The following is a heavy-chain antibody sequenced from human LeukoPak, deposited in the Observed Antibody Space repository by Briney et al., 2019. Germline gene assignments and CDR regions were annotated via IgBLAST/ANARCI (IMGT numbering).Heavy chain of an antibody. CDR2: VNPDGSGA. CDR1: GFTFRTYW. CDR3: LRGSSDWKGMDI. V-gene: IGHV3-74*01. Sequence: GGSLRLSCAASGFTFRTYWMHWIRQAPGKGLEWLSRVNPDGSGAIYADSLKGRFTISRDNAKNTVYLQMNSVRADDTAVYYWLRGSSDWKGMDIWGQGTLVTVSS. D-gene: IGHD6-19*01. J-gene: IGHJ4*02.